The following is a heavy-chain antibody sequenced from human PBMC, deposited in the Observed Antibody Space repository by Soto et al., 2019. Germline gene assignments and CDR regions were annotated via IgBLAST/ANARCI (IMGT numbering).Heavy chain of an antibody. CDR3: ARSFLGEPGELLLFDY. J-gene: IGHJ4*02. CDR1: GGSISSSSYY. CDR2: IYYSGST. V-gene: IGHV4-39*07. D-gene: IGHD3-10*01. Sequence: SETLSLTCTVSGGSISSSSYYWGWLRQPPGKGLEWIGSIYYSGSTYYNPSLKSRVTISGDPSKNQFSLKLSSVTAADTAVYYCARSFLGEPGELLLFDYWGQGTLVTVSS.